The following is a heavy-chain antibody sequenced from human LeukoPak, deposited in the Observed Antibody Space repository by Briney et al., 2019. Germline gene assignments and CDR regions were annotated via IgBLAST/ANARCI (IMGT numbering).Heavy chain of an antibody. D-gene: IGHD6-13*01. Sequence: GGSLRLSCAASGFTFSSYGMHWVRQAPGKGLEWVAVISYDGSNKYYADSVKGRFTISRDNSKNTLYLQMNSLRAEDTAVYYCAKDLIAAATEQKGNYWGQGTLSPSPQ. V-gene: IGHV3-30*18. CDR3: AKDLIAAATEQKGNY. J-gene: IGHJ4*02. CDR2: ISYDGSNK. CDR1: GFTFSSYG.